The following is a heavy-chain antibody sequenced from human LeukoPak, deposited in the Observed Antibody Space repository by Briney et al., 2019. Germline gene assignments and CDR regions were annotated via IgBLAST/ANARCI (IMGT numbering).Heavy chain of an antibody. CDR3: AKVIAAAARYFDY. J-gene: IGHJ4*02. Sequence: PGGSLRLSCAASGFTVSSNYMSWVRQAPGKGLEWVSVIYSGGSTYYADSVKGRFTISRDNSKNTLYLQMNSLRAEDTAVYYCAKVIAAAARYFDYWGQGTLVTVSS. D-gene: IGHD6-13*01. V-gene: IGHV3-53*01. CDR1: GFTVSSNY. CDR2: IYSGGST.